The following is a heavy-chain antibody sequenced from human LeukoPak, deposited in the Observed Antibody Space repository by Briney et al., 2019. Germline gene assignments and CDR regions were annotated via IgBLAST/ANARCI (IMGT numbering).Heavy chain of an antibody. V-gene: IGHV1-2*02. D-gene: IGHD1-26*01. J-gene: IGHJ6*03. Sequence: ASVKVSCKASGYTFTGYYMHWVRPAPGQGLAWMGWINPNSGGTNYAQKFQRRVTMTKVTSKSPAYMEPSRLQSDDTAEYYCARQPGTNYYYYYMDVWGKGTTVTVSS. CDR2: INPNSGGT. CDR3: ARQPGTNYYYYYMDV. CDR1: GYTFTGYY.